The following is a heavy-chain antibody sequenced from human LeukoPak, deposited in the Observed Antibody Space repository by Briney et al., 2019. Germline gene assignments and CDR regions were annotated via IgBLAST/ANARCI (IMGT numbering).Heavy chain of an antibody. Sequence: GGSLRLSCAASGFSLSNWMHWVRQPPGKGLEWVANINEDGRQRFYVDSVKGRFTISRDNAKNSLYLQMNSLRADDTAVYYCTRGEDRTFPYWGQGTLVTVSS. CDR2: INEDGRQR. D-gene: IGHD3-16*01. CDR1: GFSLSNW. V-gene: IGHV3-7*01. CDR3: TRGEDRTFPY. J-gene: IGHJ4*02.